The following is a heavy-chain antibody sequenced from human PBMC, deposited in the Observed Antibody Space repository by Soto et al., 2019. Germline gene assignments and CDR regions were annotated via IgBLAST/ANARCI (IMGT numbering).Heavy chain of an antibody. V-gene: IGHV4-59*08. CDR2: IYYSGST. Sequence: SETLSLTCTVSGGSISSYYWSWIRQPPGKGLEWIGYIYYSGSTNYNPSLKSRVTISVDTSKNQFSLKLSSVTAADTAVYYCARRSTVTAIIDYWGQGTLVTVSS. D-gene: IGHD4-17*01. CDR3: ARRSTVTAIIDY. J-gene: IGHJ4*02. CDR1: GGSISSYY.